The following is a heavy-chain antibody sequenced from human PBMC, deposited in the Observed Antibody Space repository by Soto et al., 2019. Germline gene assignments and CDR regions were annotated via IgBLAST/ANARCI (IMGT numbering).Heavy chain of an antibody. Sequence: EVQLVASGGGLVQPGGSLRLSCEASGFTLGSYWMNWVRQAPGKGLEWVANIKQDGGEKYYVDSVKGRFTISRDNAKRSLYLQMNILTAEDTATYFCAKGSIEYSASVDHWGQGTLVLVSS. CDR1: GFTLGSYW. J-gene: IGHJ4*02. CDR3: AKGSIEYSASVDH. D-gene: IGHD5-12*01. CDR2: IKQDGGEK. V-gene: IGHV3-7*03.